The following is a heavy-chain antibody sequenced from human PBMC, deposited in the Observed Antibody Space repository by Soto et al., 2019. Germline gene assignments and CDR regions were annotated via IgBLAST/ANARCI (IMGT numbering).Heavy chain of an antibody. CDR2: IRGNGDSA. Sequence: EVQVLESGGGFIEPGGSLRLSCAASGFTFSSYTMSWVRQAPGKGLEWVSRIRGNGDSARYADSVKGRFTVSRDNYKNTPYLDMNSLRVEDTALYYCAKGEEEVTAPEHWGLGTLVTVSS. CDR3: AKGEEEVTAPEH. D-gene: IGHD1-26*01. CDR1: GFTFSSYT. J-gene: IGHJ1*01. V-gene: IGHV3-23*01.